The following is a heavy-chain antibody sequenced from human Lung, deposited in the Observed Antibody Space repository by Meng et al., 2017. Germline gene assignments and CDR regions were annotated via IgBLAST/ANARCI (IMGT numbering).Heavy chain of an antibody. V-gene: IGHV4-30-4*01. J-gene: IGHJ2*01. CDR2: IYNSGST. CDR1: GGSISSSNYY. Sequence: QVPLQESGPGLVEPSQPLSLTCTVSGGSISSSNYYWSWIRQPPGKGLEWSWHIYNSGSTYYNPSLKSRITISVDTSKNQFSLKLSSVTAADTAVYYCARGQKGYFDLWGRGTLVTVSS. CDR3: ARGQKGYFDL.